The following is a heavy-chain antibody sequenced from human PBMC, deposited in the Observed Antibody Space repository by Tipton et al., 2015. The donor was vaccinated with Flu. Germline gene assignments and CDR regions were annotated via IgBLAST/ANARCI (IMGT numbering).Heavy chain of an antibody. CDR2: IHYSGST. V-gene: IGHV4-59*08. J-gene: IGHJ4*02. CDR3: QRSPGYYFDF. Sequence: TLSLTCTVSGGSITGYYWGWIRQPPGKGLEWIGYIHYSGSTNYNPSLKSRLTISVDTSRNQFSLRLSSVTAADTAVYYCQRSPGYYFDFWGQGTLVTVSS. CDR1: GGSITGYY.